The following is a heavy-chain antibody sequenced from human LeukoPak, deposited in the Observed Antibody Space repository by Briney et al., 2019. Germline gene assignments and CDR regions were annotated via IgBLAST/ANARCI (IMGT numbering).Heavy chain of an antibody. Sequence: SGTLSLTCTVSGGSISSYYWSWIRQPPGKGLEWIGYIYYSGSTNYNPSLKSRVTISVDTSKNQFSLKLSSVTAADTAVYYCARGGDYYGSAKAFDYWGQGTLVTVSS. J-gene: IGHJ4*02. CDR1: GGSISSYY. V-gene: IGHV4-59*01. D-gene: IGHD3-10*01. CDR3: ARGGDYYGSAKAFDY. CDR2: IYYSGST.